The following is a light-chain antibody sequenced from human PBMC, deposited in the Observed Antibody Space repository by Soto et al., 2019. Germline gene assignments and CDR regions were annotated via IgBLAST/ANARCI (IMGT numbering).Light chain of an antibody. J-gene: IGKJ2*01. CDR3: QQYGSSSYT. V-gene: IGKV3-20*01. CDR2: AAS. Sequence: PGERATLSCRASQSISSSYLAWYQQKPGQAPRLLIYAASSRATGIPDRFSGSGSGTDFTLTISRLEPEDFAVYYCQQYGSSSYTFGQGTQLEIK. CDR1: QSISSSY.